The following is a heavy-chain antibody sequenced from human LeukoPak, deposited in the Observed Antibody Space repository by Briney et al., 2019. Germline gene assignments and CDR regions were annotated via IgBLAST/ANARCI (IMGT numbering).Heavy chain of an antibody. CDR2: IYSGGST. V-gene: IGHV3-53*01. CDR3: AKAEYYDSSGYSDY. CDR1: GFTVSSNY. J-gene: IGHJ4*02. D-gene: IGHD3-22*01. Sequence: GGSLRLSCAASGFTVSSNYMSWVRQAPGKGLEWVSVIYSGGSTYYADSVKGRFTISRDNSKNTLYLQMNSLRAEDTAVYYCAKAEYYDSSGYSDYWGQETLVTVSS.